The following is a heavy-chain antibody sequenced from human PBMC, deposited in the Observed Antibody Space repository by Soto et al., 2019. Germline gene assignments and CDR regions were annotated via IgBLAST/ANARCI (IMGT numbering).Heavy chain of an antibody. CDR2: IYSGGST. V-gene: IGHV3-53*01. D-gene: IGHD3-22*01. CDR1: GFTFSSND. CDR3: ATRPLLPGAP. J-gene: IGHJ3*01. Sequence: EVQLVESGGGLIQPGGSLRLSCAASGFTFSSNDMNWVRQAPGKGLEWVSLIYSGGSTYYADSVKRRFTISRDTSKNTLYLQMSSLSAEDTAVYYCATRPLLPGAPWGQGTMVTGSS.